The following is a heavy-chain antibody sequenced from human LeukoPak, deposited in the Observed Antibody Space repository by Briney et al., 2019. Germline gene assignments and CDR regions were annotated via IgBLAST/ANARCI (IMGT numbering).Heavy chain of an antibody. J-gene: IGHJ4*02. CDR3: ARIGREYDSSGYYYFDY. D-gene: IGHD3-22*01. CDR1: GFTFSDYY. CDR2: ISSSSSYT. V-gene: IGHV3-11*06. Sequence: GGSLRLSCAASGFTFSDYYMSWIRQAPGKGLEWVSYISSSSSYTNYADSVKGRFTIPRDNAKNSLYLQMNSLRAEDTAVYYCARIGREYDSSGYYYFDYWGQGTLVTVSS.